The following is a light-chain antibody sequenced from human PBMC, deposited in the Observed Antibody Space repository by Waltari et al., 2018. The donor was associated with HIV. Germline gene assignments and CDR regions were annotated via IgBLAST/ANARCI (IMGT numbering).Light chain of an antibody. J-gene: IGLJ3*02. Sequence: QTVVTQEPSFSVSPGGTVTLTCGLSSGSVSTNYYPSWYKQGPGQAPRTLIYSTDSRSAGAPARFSGAILGNKAALTITGAQAEDEADYYCVVYLSSGSWVFGGGTKVTVL. V-gene: IGLV8-61*01. CDR2: STD. CDR3: VVYLSSGSWV. CDR1: SGSVSTNYY.